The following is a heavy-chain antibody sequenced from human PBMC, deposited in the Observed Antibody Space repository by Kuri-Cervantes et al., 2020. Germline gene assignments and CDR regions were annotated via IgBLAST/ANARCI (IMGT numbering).Heavy chain of an antibody. J-gene: IGHJ5*02. CDR2: IYYSGST. V-gene: IGHV4-39*07. CDR3: ARGFNFWSAYYDH. CDR1: GGSISSSSYY. D-gene: IGHD3-3*01. Sequence: SETLSLTCTVSGGSISSSSYYWGWIRQPPGKGLEWIGSIYYSGSTYYNPSLKSRVTISVDTSKNQFSLKLSSVTAADTAVYFCARGFNFWSAYYDHWGQGTLVTVSS.